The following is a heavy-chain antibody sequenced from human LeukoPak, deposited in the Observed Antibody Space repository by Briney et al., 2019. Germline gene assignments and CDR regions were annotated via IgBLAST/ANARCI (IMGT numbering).Heavy chain of an antibody. CDR3: ARDLSPWETRNPDAFDI. CDR2: IYSASST. V-gene: IGHV3-53*01. Sequence: GGSLRLSCAASGFTVSSNYMSWVRQAPGRGLEWVSVIYSASSTYYADSVKGRFSISRDNSKNTLYLQMNSLRVEDTAVYYCARDLSPWETRNPDAFDIWGQGTMVTVSS. J-gene: IGHJ3*02. CDR1: GFTVSSNY. D-gene: IGHD1-14*01.